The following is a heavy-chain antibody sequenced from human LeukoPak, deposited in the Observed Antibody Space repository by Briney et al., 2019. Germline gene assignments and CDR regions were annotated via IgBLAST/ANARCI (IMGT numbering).Heavy chain of an antibody. V-gene: IGHV3-23*01. J-gene: IGHJ3*02. D-gene: IGHD3-22*01. CDR2: ISGSGGST. CDR3: AKGHSSGYYFDAFDI. CDR1: GFTFSIYA. Sequence: GGSLRLSCAASGFTFSIYAMSRVRRAPGKGLVWTLAISGSGGSTYYADSVKGRFTISRDNSKNTLYLQMNSLRAEDTAVYYCAKGHSSGYYFDAFDIWGQGTMVTVSS.